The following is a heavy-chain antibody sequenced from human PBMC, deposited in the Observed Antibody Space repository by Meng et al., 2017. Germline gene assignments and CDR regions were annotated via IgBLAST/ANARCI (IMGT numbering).Heavy chain of an antibody. Sequence: GESLKISCAASGFTFSSYAMHWVRQAPGKGLEWVAVISYDGSNKYYADSVKGRFTISRDNSKNTLYLQMNSLRAEDTAVYYCARELTIVVVTASFDYWGRGTLVTVSS. J-gene: IGHJ4*02. CDR2: ISYDGSNK. D-gene: IGHD2-21*02. CDR3: ARELTIVVVTASFDY. V-gene: IGHV3-30*04. CDR1: GFTFSSYA.